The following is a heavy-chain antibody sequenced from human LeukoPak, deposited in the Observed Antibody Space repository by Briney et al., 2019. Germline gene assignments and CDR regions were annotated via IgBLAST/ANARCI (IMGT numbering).Heavy chain of an antibody. Sequence: GGSLRLSCAASGFTFSDYYMSWIRQAPGKGLEWVSYISTSGGSLYYTDSVKGRFTISRDNAPNSLYLQMNSLRAEDTAVYYCARDNYYGSGSYIYYGMDVWGQGTTVTVSS. CDR3: ARDNYYGSGSYIYYGMDV. D-gene: IGHD3-10*01. V-gene: IGHV3-11*04. CDR2: ISTSGGSL. CDR1: GFTFSDYY. J-gene: IGHJ6*02.